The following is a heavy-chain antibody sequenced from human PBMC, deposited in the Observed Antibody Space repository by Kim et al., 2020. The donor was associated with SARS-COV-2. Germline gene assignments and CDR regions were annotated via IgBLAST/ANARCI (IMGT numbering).Heavy chain of an antibody. CDR3: AKDPWVLVPVAGTGGFDY. Sequence: GGSLRLSCAASGFTFSSYGMHWVRQAPGKGLEWVAVISYDGSNKYYADSVKGRFTISRDNSKNTLYLQMNSLRAEDTAVYYCAKDPWVLVPVAGTGGFDYWGQGTLVTVSS. CDR1: GFTFSSYG. CDR2: ISYDGSNK. V-gene: IGHV3-30*18. D-gene: IGHD6-19*01. J-gene: IGHJ4*02.